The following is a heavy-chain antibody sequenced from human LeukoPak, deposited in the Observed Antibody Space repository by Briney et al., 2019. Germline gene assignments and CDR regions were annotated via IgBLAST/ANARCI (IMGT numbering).Heavy chain of an antibody. CDR2: IYHSGCT. CDR1: GDSISSSNW. Sequence: SETLSLTCAVSGDSISSSNWWTWVRQPPGKGLEWIGEIYHSGCTNYNPSLKSRVTISVDTSKNQFSLKLSSVTAADTAVYYCARGLGEQLVKSFDYWGQGTLVTVSS. D-gene: IGHD6-13*01. CDR3: ARGLGEQLVKSFDY. J-gene: IGHJ4*02. V-gene: IGHV4-4*02.